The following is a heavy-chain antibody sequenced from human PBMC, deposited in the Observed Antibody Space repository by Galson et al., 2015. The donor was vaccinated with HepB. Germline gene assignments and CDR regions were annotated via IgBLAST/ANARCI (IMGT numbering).Heavy chain of an antibody. Sequence: QSGAEVKKPGESLRISCKGSGYSFTSYWISWVRQMPGKGLEWMGRIDPSDSYTNYSPSFQGHVTISADKSISTAYLQWSSLKASDTAMYYCARLIVPLPANYYYYYGMDVWGQGTTVTVSS. CDR1: GYSFTSYW. J-gene: IGHJ6*02. CDR2: IDPSDSYT. CDR3: ARLIVPLPANYYYYYGMDV. D-gene: IGHD2/OR15-2a*01. V-gene: IGHV5-10-1*01.